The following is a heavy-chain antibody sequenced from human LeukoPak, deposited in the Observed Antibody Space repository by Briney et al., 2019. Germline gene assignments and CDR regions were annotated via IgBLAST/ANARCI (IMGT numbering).Heavy chain of an antibody. CDR3: ARRQGYCSGGSCYSGYYFDY. CDR2: IYHSGST. J-gene: IGHJ4*02. D-gene: IGHD2-15*01. Sequence: SETLSLTCAVSGYSISSGYYWGWIRQPPGKGLEWIGSIYHSGSTYYNPSLKGRVTISVDTSKNQFSLKLSSVTAADTAVYYCARRQGYCSGGSCYSGYYFDYWGQGTLVTVSS. V-gene: IGHV4-38-2*01. CDR1: GYSISSGYY.